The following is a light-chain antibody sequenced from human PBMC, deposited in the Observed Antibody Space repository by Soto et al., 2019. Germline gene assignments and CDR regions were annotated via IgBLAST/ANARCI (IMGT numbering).Light chain of an antibody. Sequence: QSVLTQPPSVSAAPGQRLTISCSGSSSNIGGNSVSWYHQLPGTAPKLLIYDDDKRPSGIPDRFSGSKSGTSATLGITGFQTGDEADHYCGSWDSSLSAYVFGTGTKVTVL. CDR3: GSWDSSLSAYV. V-gene: IGLV1-51*01. CDR2: DDD. J-gene: IGLJ1*01. CDR1: SSNIGGNS.